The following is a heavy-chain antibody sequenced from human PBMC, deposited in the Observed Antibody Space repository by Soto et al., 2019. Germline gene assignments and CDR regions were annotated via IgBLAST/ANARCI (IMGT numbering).Heavy chain of an antibody. CDR2: ISWDSATV. CDR3: VQGRYPTMATPLDH. D-gene: IGHD2-15*01. J-gene: IGHJ5*02. V-gene: IGHV3-9*01. CDR1: GFTFDDCA. Sequence: EVQLVESGGGLVQPRRSLRLSCSASGFTFDDCAMHWVRQAPGKGPEWVSGISWDSATVGYAESVKGRFTITRDDAKNSLYLHMESLRREDTALYYCVQGRYPTMATPLDHWGQGTLVTVSS.